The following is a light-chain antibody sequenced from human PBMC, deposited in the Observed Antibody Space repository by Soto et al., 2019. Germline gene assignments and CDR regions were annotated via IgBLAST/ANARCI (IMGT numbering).Light chain of an antibody. J-gene: IGKJ1*01. CDR1: QCIXSSY. CDR3: QQLTDWPPQWT. Sequence: IVLTQSAGTLSSSLGEGATLSCRASQCIXSSYSAWYQQNPGQAPRLPXXDAYXRATGIPARFSASGSGTDFTLTISSLEPEDLAVEYCQQLTDWPPQWTFGQGTKVDIK. V-gene: IGKV3D-20*02. CDR2: DAY.